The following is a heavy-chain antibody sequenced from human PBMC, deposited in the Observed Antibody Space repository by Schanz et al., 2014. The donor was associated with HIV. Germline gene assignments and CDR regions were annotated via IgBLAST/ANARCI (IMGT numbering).Heavy chain of an antibody. CDR2: MIPSFRLR. V-gene: IGHV1-69*01. CDR1: GGTFSSYA. J-gene: IGHJ6*02. CDR3: AKSPIFGDVIFYGMDV. D-gene: IGHD3-3*02. Sequence: QVPVVQSGAEVKKPGSSVKVSCKASGGTFSSYAISWVRQAPGQGLEWMGGMIPSFRLRTYAQKFQGRVTIAADESASTAYMELNSLRSDDTAVYYCAKSPIFGDVIFYGMDVWGQGTTVTVSS.